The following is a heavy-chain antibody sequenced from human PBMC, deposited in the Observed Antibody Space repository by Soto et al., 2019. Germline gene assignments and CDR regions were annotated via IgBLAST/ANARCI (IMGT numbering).Heavy chain of an antibody. CDR1: GLTFSNYW. CDR2: INQDGSES. J-gene: IGHJ4*02. Sequence: EVQLVESGGGLVQPGGSLRLSCVVSGLTFSNYWMSWVRQAPGKGLEWVANINQDGSESYYVDSVKGRFTISRDNAKNSLYLQMTSLRAEDTAVYYWARPARECRRPGCAKWGQGTLVTVSS. D-gene: IGHD2-2*01. CDR3: ARPARECRRPGCAK. V-gene: IGHV3-7*01.